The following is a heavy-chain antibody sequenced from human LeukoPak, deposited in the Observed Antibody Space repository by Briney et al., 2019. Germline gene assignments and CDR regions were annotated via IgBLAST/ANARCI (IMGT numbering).Heavy chain of an antibody. Sequence: SETLSLTCTVSGGSISSYYWSWIRQPPGKGLEWIGYIYYSGSTNYNPSLKSRVTISVDTSKNQFSLKLSSVTAADTAVYYCTRRPLGFFGPDFDIWGQGTMVTVSS. V-gene: IGHV4-59*01. J-gene: IGHJ3*02. CDR2: IYYSGST. CDR1: GGSISSYY. D-gene: IGHD3-16*01. CDR3: TRRPLGFFGPDFDI.